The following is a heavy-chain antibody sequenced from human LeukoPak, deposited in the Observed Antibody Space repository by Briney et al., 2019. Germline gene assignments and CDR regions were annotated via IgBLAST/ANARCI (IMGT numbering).Heavy chain of an antibody. D-gene: IGHD2-15*01. CDR2: IFSDGTT. CDR3: AKNLYCGGGSCYPSALGMDV. Sequence: GGSLRLSCAASGFTVGSSFMTWVRQAPGKGLQWVSVIFSDGTTYYTDSVKGRFTISRDNSKNTLFLQMNSLRAEDTAVYYCAKNLYCGGGSCYPSALGMDVWGQGTTVTVSS. V-gene: IGHV3-53*01. J-gene: IGHJ6*02. CDR1: GFTVGSSF.